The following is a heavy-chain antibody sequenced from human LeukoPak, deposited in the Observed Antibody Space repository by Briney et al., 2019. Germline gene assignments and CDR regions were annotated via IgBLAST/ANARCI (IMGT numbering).Heavy chain of an antibody. Sequence: QASETLSLTCTVSGGSISSYYWSWIRLPPGKGLERIGYIYYSGSTNQNPSLKSRVTISVDTSKNQFSLNLSSVTAADTAVYYCARADSSGYTEYFEHWGQGTLVTVSS. CDR2: IYYSGST. D-gene: IGHD3-22*01. CDR1: GGSISSYY. V-gene: IGHV4-59*01. J-gene: IGHJ1*01. CDR3: ARADSSGYTEYFEH.